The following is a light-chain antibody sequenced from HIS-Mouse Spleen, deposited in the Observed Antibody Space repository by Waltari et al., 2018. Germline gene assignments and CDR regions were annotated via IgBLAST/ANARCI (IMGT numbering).Light chain of an antibody. Sequence: DIQMTQSPSTLSASVGDRVTITCRASQGISSWLAWYQQKPGKAPKLLIYKASSLDSGVPSRFSGSGSGTEFTLTISSLQPDDFATYYCQQYNSYSYTFGQGTKLEIK. V-gene: IGKV1-5*03. CDR3: QQYNSYSYT. CDR1: QGISSW. J-gene: IGKJ2*01. CDR2: KAS.